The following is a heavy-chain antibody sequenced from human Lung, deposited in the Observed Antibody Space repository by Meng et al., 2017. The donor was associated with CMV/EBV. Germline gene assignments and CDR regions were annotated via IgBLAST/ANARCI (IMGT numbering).Heavy chain of an antibody. CDR1: GGSIGSGGYY. CDR2: IYYTGST. D-gene: IGHD5-24*01. CDR3: AREAGRDGYATPKFDY. V-gene: IGHV4-31*03. J-gene: IGHJ4*02. Sequence: QVHRGTSGPGLAQPSQTLSLTCTFSGGSIGSGGYYWSWFRQHPGKGLEWIGYIYYTGSTFYNPSLKSRVTISVETSKNQFSLKLIPATAADTAVYYCAREAGRDGYATPKFDYWGQGTLVTVSS.